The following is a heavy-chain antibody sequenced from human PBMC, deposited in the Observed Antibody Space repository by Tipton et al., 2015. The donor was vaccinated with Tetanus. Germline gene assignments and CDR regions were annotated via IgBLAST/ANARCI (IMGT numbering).Heavy chain of an antibody. CDR2: IHDNETT. D-gene: IGHD1-26*01. Sequence: TLSLTCTVSGDSMTRYYWSWIRQPPGKGLEWIGYIHDNETTKYNPSLESRVTMSLDTSKNQVFLRLRSVTAADTAIYFCARAVYLVGDIGWFDPWGQGTPVTVSS. V-gene: IGHV4-59*01. CDR3: ARAVYLVGDIGWFDP. CDR1: GDSMTRYY. J-gene: IGHJ5*02.